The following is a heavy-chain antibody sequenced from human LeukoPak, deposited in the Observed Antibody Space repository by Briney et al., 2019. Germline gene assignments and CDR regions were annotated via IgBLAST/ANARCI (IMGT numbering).Heavy chain of an antibody. D-gene: IGHD3-16*02. CDR3: AGESSLSDFDY. V-gene: IGHV4-59*01. J-gene: IGHJ4*02. Sequence: PSETLSLTCTVPGGSISGYYWSWIRQPPGKGLEWIGYIYYSGSTNYNPSLKSRVTISVDTSKNQFSLKLSSVTAADTAVYYCAGESSLSDFDYWGQGTLVTVSS. CDR2: IYYSGST. CDR1: GGSISGYY.